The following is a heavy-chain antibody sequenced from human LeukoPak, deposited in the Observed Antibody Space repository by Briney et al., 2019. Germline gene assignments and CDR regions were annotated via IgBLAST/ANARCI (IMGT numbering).Heavy chain of an antibody. CDR1: GFTFSSYS. CDR3: ARALRYFDWLSTSPEYNWFDP. J-gene: IGHJ5*02. CDR2: ISSSSSTI. D-gene: IGHD3-9*01. V-gene: IGHV3-48*01. Sequence: GGSLRLSRAASGFTFSSYSMNWVRQAPGKGLEWVSYISSSSSTIYYADSVKGRFTISRDNAKNSLYLQMNSLRAEDTAVYDCARALRYFDWLSTSPEYNWFDPWGQGTLVTVSS.